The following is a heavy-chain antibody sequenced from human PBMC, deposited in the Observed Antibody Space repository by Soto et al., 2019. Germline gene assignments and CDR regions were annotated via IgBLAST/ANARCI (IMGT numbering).Heavy chain of an antibody. CDR3: ALEAASIKNYYFDKDV. J-gene: IGHJ6*02. Sequence: QITLKESGPTLVKPTQTLTLTCTFSGFSLSSGGVGVAWIRQPPGKALEWLAVFYWDDDKRYSPSLKTRLTITNDSPKNQVVLTMTNMDPVDTATYYCALEAASIKNYYFDKDVWGQGTTVTVSS. CDR2: FYWDDDK. D-gene: IGHD2-15*01. V-gene: IGHV2-5*02. CDR1: GFSLSSGGVG.